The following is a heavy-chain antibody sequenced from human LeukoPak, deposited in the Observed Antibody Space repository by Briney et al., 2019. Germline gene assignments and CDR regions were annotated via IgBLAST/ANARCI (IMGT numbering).Heavy chain of an antibody. CDR1: GFTFNSYA. Sequence: EGSLRLSCAASGFTFNSYAMSWVRQAPGKGLEWVSSISGSGGSTYYADSVKGRFTISRDNFKNTLYLQMNSLRAEDTAVYYCVKRAEDSSGYYLYYFDYWGQGTLVTVSS. CDR2: ISGSGGST. J-gene: IGHJ4*02. D-gene: IGHD3-22*01. V-gene: IGHV3-23*01. CDR3: VKRAEDSSGYYLYYFDY.